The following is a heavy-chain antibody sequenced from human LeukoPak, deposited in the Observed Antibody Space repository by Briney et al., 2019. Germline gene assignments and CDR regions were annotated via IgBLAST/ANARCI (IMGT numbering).Heavy chain of an antibody. V-gene: IGHV1-3*01. CDR3: ARDDVEGFGESSDY. CDR2: INAGNGNT. J-gene: IGHJ4*02. Sequence: ASVKVSCKASGYTFTSYGISWVRQAPGQRLEWMGWINAGNGNTKYSQKFQGRVTITRDTSASTAYMELSSLRSEDTAVYYCARDDVEGFGESSDYWGQGTLVTVSS. D-gene: IGHD3-10*01. CDR1: GYTFTSYG.